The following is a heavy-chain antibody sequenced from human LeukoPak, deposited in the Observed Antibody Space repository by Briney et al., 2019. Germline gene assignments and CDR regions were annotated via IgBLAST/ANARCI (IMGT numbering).Heavy chain of an antibody. CDR3: ARPRIPRSGGWFDP. CDR2: INHSGST. Sequence: SETLSLTCAVSGGSFSGYYWSWIRQPPRKGLEWRGEINHSGSTNYKPSPKRRVTISVDTSKNQFSLKLSSVTAADTAVYYCARPRIPRSGGWFDPWGQGTLVTVSS. D-gene: IGHD3-10*01. CDR1: GGSFSGYY. V-gene: IGHV4-34*01. J-gene: IGHJ5*02.